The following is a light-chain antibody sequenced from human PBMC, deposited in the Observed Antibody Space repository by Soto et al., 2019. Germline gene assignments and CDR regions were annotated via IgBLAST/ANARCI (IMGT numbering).Light chain of an antibody. Sequence: EIVLTQSPGTLSLSPGDRATLSCRASQTVSRDFLAWYQQMPGQAPRLLIYGASSRATGIPDRFSGSGSGTDFTLTISRLEPEDFAVYFCQQYGASPWTFGQGTTVEVK. CDR1: QTVSRDF. CDR2: GAS. CDR3: QQYGASPWT. J-gene: IGKJ1*01. V-gene: IGKV3-20*01.